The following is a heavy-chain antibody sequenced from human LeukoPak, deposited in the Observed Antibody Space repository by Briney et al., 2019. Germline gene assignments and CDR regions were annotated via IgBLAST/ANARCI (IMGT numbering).Heavy chain of an antibody. CDR1: GGSISSYY. Sequence: QASETLSLTCTVSGGSISSYYWSWIRQPPGKGLEWIGEINHSGSTYYNPSLKSRVTISVDTSKNQFSLKLSSVAAADTAVYYCARGAAGGYDFSYYMDVWGKGTTVTVSS. V-gene: IGHV4-34*01. CDR2: INHSGST. CDR3: ARGAAGGYDFSYYMDV. D-gene: IGHD3-3*01. J-gene: IGHJ6*03.